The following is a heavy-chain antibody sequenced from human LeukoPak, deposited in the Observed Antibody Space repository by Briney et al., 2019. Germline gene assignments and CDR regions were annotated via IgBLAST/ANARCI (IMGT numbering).Heavy chain of an antibody. V-gene: IGHV3-23*01. CDR2: ISGSGGST. Sequence: GGSLRLSCAASGFTFSSYAMSWVRQAPGKGLEWVSAISGSGGSTYYADSVKGRFTISRDNSKNTLCLQMNSLRAEDTAVYYCAKAGDYGGNWGLDYWGQGTLVTVSS. CDR3: AKAGDYGGNWGLDY. J-gene: IGHJ4*02. D-gene: IGHD4-23*01. CDR1: GFTFSSYA.